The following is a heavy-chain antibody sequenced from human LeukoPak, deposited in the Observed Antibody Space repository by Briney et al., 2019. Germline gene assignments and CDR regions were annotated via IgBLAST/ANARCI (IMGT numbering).Heavy chain of an antibody. J-gene: IGHJ6*04. Sequence: EASGKVSCKASGYTFTSYGISWVRQAPGQGREGMGWISAYNGNTNYAQKLQGRVTMTTDTATSTAYMELRSLRSADTAVYFCARDTYRLDVWGKGTPVTVSS. CDR3: ARDTYRLDV. CDR2: ISAYNGNT. D-gene: IGHD3-16*01. CDR1: GYTFTSYG. V-gene: IGHV1-18*01.